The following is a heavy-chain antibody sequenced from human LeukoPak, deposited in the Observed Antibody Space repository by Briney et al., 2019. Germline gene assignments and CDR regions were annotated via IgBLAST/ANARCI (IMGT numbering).Heavy chain of an antibody. J-gene: IGHJ2*01. Sequence: APVKVCCKASGYTFTGYCMHWVRQAPGQGLEWMGWSNPNSGGTNYAQKFQGWVTMTRDTSISTAYMELSRLRSDDTAVYYCARVYAGGLGRDSGYFDLRGRGTLVTVSS. D-gene: IGHD4-23*01. CDR2: SNPNSGGT. V-gene: IGHV1-2*04. CDR3: ARVYAGGLGRDSGYFDL. CDR1: GYTFTGYC.